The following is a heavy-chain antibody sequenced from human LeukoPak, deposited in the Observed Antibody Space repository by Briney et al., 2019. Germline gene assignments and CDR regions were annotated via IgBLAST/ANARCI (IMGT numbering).Heavy chain of an antibody. Sequence: GGSLSLSCAASGNYRMHWVRQAPGKGLVWVSHINSDGSWTSYADSVKGRFTISKDNAKNTVYLQMNNLRAEDTAVYYCVSFYETYWGRGTLVTVSS. CDR3: VSFYETY. V-gene: IGHV3-74*01. CDR2: INSDGSWT. J-gene: IGHJ4*02. D-gene: IGHD2-2*01. CDR1: GNYR.